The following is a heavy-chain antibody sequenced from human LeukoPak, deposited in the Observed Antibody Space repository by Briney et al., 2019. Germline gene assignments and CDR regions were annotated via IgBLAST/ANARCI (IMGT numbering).Heavy chain of an antibody. V-gene: IGHV3-30*18. CDR1: GFTFSSYG. CDR2: ISYDGSNK. J-gene: IGHJ6*04. CDR3: AKIRGVYYYYYGMDV. D-gene: IGHD3-3*01. Sequence: PGRSLRLSCAASGFTFSSYGMHWVRQAPGKGLEWVAVISYDGSNKYYADSVKGRFTISRDNSKNTLYLQMNSLRAEDTAMYYCAKIRGVYYYYYGMDVWGKGTTVTVSS.